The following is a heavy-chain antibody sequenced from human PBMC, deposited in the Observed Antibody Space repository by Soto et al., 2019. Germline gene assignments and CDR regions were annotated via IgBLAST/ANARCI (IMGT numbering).Heavy chain of an antibody. CDR1: GGSISTYY. D-gene: IGHD3-22*01. V-gene: IGHV4-59*12. CDR2: IYYSGST. Sequence: SETLSLTCTVSGGSISTYYWSWIRQPPGKGLEWIGYIYYSGSTNYSPSFQGQVTISADKSISTAYLQWSSLKASDTAMYYCARSTYYYDSSGGFDYWGQGTLVTVSS. J-gene: IGHJ4*02. CDR3: ARSTYYYDSSGGFDY.